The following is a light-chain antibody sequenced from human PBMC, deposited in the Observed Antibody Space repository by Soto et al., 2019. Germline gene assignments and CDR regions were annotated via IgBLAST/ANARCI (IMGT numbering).Light chain of an antibody. CDR1: QSVRNNY. CDR3: QQYGRSHLT. V-gene: IGKV3-20*01. CDR2: DTS. J-gene: IGKJ4*01. Sequence: EIVLTQSPDTLSLSPGERATLSCRASQSVRNNYLAWYQQKPGQAPRFLIYDTSSRATGIPERFSGSGSGTDFTLTISRLEPEDFAVYYCQQYGRSHLTFGGGTKVEIK.